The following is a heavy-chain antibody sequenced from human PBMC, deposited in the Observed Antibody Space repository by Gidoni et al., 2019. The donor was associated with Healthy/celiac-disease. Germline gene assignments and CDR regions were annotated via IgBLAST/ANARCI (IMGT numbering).Heavy chain of an antibody. CDR3: ARGPYCSSTSCYGGNWFDP. Sequence: EVQLVESGGGLVQPGGSLRLSCAASGFTFSSYWLSWVRQAPGKGLEWVANIKQDGSEKYYVDSVKGRFTISRDNAKNSLYLQMNSLRAEDTAVYYCARGPYCSSTSCYGGNWFDPWGQGTLVTVSS. V-gene: IGHV3-7*01. CDR2: IKQDGSEK. D-gene: IGHD2-2*01. J-gene: IGHJ5*02. CDR1: GFTFSSYW.